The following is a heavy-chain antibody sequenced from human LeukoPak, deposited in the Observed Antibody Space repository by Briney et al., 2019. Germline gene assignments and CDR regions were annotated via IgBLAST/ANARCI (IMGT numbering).Heavy chain of an antibody. V-gene: IGHV4-59*08. CDR2: FYYSGSI. J-gene: IGHJ3*02. CDR3: ARPYSSAWYGAFHI. D-gene: IGHD6-19*01. CDR1: DGSISSYY. Sequence: SETLSLTCTVSDGSISSYYWSWIRQPPGKGLEWMGYFYYSGSIKYNPSLKSRVTISVDTSKNQFSLKLSSVTAADTAVYYCARPYSSAWYGAFHIWGQGTKVTVSS.